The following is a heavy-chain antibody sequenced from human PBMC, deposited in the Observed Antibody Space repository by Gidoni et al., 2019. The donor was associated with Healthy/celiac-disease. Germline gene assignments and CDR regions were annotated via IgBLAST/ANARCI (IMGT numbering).Heavy chain of an antibody. V-gene: IGHV1-69*02. CDR2: IIPILGIA. Sequence: QVQLVQSGAEVKKPGSSVKVSCKASGGTFSSYTISWVRQAPGQGLEWMGRIIPILGIANYAQKFQGRVTITADKSTSTAYMELSSLRSEDTAVYYCASYSGYSLNAFDIWGQGTMVTVSS. J-gene: IGHJ3*02. CDR3: ASYSGYSLNAFDI. D-gene: IGHD3-22*01. CDR1: GGTFSSYT.